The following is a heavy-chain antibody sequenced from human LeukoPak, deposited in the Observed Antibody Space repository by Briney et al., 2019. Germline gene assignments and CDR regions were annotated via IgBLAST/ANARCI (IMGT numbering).Heavy chain of an antibody. J-gene: IGHJ3*02. CDR2: INPSAGST. CDR3: AREDPGPVDAFDI. V-gene: IGHV1-46*01. CDR1: GYTFTSYY. Sequence: ASVKVSCKASGYTFTSYYIHWVRQAPGQGPEWMGIINPSAGSTSYAQKFQGRVTMTRDTSTSTVYMDLSSLRSEDTAVYYCAREDPGPVDAFDIWGQGTMVTVSS.